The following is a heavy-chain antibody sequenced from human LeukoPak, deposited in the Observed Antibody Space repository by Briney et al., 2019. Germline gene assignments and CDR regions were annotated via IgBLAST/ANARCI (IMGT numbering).Heavy chain of an antibody. D-gene: IGHD2-2*01. CDR3: AKIPVTARLYFDY. Sequence: PGGSLRLSCAASGFTVSSNYMSWVRQAPGKGLEWVSVIYSGGSTYYADSVKGRFTISRDNSKNTLYLQMNSLRAEDTAVYYCAKIPVTARLYFDYWGQGTLVTVSS. CDR1: GFTVSSNY. J-gene: IGHJ4*02. V-gene: IGHV3-66*01. CDR2: IYSGGST.